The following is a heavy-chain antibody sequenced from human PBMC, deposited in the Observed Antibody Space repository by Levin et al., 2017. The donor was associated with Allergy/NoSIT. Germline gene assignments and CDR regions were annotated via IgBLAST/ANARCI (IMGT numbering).Heavy chain of an antibody. J-gene: IGHJ4*02. CDR3: ASSSSGWSTTYFDY. CDR1: GYTFTGYY. Sequence: GASVKVSCKASGYTFTGYYMHWVRQAPGQGLEWMGWINPNSGGTNYAQKFQGRVTMTRDTSISTAYMELSRLRSDDTAVYYCASSSSGWSTTYFDYWGQGTLVTVSS. D-gene: IGHD6-19*01. CDR2: INPNSGGT. V-gene: IGHV1-2*02.